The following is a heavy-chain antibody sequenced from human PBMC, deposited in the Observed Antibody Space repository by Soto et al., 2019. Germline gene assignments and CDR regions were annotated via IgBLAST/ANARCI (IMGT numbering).Heavy chain of an antibody. D-gene: IGHD6-6*01. J-gene: IGHJ6*02. CDR1: GYSFTSYW. CDR2: IDPSDSYT. Sequence: GESLKISCKGSGYSFTSYWISWVRQMPGKGLEWMGRIDPSDSYTNYSPSFQGHVTISADKSISTAYLQWSSLKASDTAMYYCARIAGLDSSSLTHLPYYYYRMDVWGQGTTVTVSS. CDR3: ARIAGLDSSSLTHLPYYYYRMDV. V-gene: IGHV5-10-1*01.